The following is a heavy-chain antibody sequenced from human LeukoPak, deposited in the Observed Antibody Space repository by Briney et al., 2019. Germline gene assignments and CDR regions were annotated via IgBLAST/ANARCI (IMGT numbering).Heavy chain of an antibody. V-gene: IGHV1-8*01. CDR2: MNPNSGNT. CDR1: GYTFTSYY. Sequence: ASVKVSCKASGYTFTSYYMHWVRQATGQGLEWMGWMNPNSGNTGYAQKFQGRVTMTRNTSIGTAYMELSSLRSEDTAVYYCASQIDDFWSGYYEQDGMDVWGQGTTVTVSS. J-gene: IGHJ6*02. CDR3: ASQIDDFWSGYYEQDGMDV. D-gene: IGHD3-3*01.